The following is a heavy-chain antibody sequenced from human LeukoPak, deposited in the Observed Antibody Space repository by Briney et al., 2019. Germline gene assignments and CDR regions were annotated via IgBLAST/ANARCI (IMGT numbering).Heavy chain of an antibody. CDR1: GGSISRGYY. D-gene: IGHD2-2*01. J-gene: IGHJ6*03. CDR2: IYHSGST. V-gene: IGHV4-38-2*02. Sequence: SETLSLTCTVSGGSISRGYYWVWIRQPPGKGLEWIGSIYHSGSTNYNPSLKSRVTISVDTSKNQFSLKLTSVTAADTAVYYCARGDCSSTICYSPMDVWGKGTTVTVSS. CDR3: ARGDCSSTICYSPMDV.